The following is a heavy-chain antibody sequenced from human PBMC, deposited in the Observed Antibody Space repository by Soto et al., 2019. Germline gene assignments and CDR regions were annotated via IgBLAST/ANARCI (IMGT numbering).Heavy chain of an antibody. CDR1: GYTFTSYA. D-gene: IGHD3-16*02. J-gene: IGHJ5*02. Sequence: ASVKVSCKASGYTFTSYAMHWVRQAPGQRLEWMGWINAGNGNTKYAQKLQGRVTMTTDTSTSTAYMELRSLRSDDTAVYYCARYMITFGGVIAPSWFDPWGQGTLVTVSS. CDR2: INAGNGNT. CDR3: ARYMITFGGVIAPSWFDP. V-gene: IGHV1-3*01.